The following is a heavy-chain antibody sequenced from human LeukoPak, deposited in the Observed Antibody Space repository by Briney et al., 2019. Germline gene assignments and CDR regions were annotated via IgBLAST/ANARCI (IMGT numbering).Heavy chain of an antibody. J-gene: IGHJ5*02. Sequence: PGGSLRLSCAASGFTFSNAWMSWVRQAPGEGLGWVGRIKSKTDGGTTDYAAPVKGRFTISRDDSKNTLYLQMNSLKTEDTAVYYCTTERGYDFWSGSIYENWFDPWGQGTLVTVSS. CDR3: TTERGYDFWSGSIYENWFDP. CDR2: IKSKTDGGTT. V-gene: IGHV3-15*05. CDR1: GFTFSNAW. D-gene: IGHD3-3*01.